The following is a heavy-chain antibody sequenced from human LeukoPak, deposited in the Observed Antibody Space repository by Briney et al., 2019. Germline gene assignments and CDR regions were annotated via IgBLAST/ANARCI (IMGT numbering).Heavy chain of an antibody. J-gene: IGHJ4*02. CDR2: MNPNSGNT. Sequence: ASVKVSCKASGYTFTDHYMHWVRQAPGQGLEWMGWMNPNSGNTGYAQKFQGRVTMTRNTSISTAYMELSSLRSEDTAVYYCARGGVSGYWGQGTLVTVSS. D-gene: IGHD3-10*01. V-gene: IGHV1-8*02. CDR3: ARGGVSGY. CDR1: GYTFTDHY.